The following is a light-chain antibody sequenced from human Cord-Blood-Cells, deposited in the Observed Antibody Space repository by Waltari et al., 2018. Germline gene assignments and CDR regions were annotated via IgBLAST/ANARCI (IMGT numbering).Light chain of an antibody. CDR1: SSDVGGYNY. CDR3: SSYTSSSTWV. V-gene: IGLV2-11*01. J-gene: IGLJ3*02. CDR2: DVS. Sequence: QSALTQPRSVSGSPGQSVTISCTGTSSDVGGYNYVSWYQQHPGKAPKLMIYDVSKRPSGVSNSFSGSKSGNTASLTISGLQAEDEADYYCSSYTSSSTWVFSGGTKLTVL.